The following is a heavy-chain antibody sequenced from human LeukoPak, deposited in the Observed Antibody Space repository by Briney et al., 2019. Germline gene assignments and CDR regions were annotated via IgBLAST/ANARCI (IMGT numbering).Heavy chain of an antibody. D-gene: IGHD4-23*01. CDR3: ARARFDYGGNGDAFDI. CDR1: GYTFTSYD. J-gene: IGHJ3*02. V-gene: IGHV1-8*03. CDR2: MNPNSGNT. Sequence: ASVKVSCKASGYTFTSYDINWVRQATGQGLEWMGWMNPNSGNTGYAQKFQGRVTITRNTSISTAYMELSSLRSEDTAVYHCARARFDYGGNGDAFDIWGQGTMVTVSS.